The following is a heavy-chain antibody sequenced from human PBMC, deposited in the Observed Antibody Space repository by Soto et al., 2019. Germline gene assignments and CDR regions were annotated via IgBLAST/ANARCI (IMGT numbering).Heavy chain of an antibody. J-gene: IGHJ6*02. CDR2: ISSSSSTI. Sequence: GGSLRLSCAASGFTFSSYSMNWVRQAPGKGLEWVSYISSSSSTIYYADSVKGRFTISRDNAKNSLYLQMNSLRDEDTAVYYCARDWSGKDYYDSSGYPTADYYYYGMDVWGQGTTVTVSS. V-gene: IGHV3-48*02. CDR1: GFTFSSYS. D-gene: IGHD3-22*01. CDR3: ARDWSGKDYYDSSGYPTADYYYYGMDV.